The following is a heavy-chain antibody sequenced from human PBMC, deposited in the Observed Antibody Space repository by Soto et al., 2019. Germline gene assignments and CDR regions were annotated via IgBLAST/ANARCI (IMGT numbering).Heavy chain of an antibody. D-gene: IGHD6-13*01. V-gene: IGHV1-69*13. Sequence: GAPGKGSCQASGGTLSRYRINWVGQAPGQGLEWVGGIVPIYRTADYAQKFQGRVTITADESARTAYMELRSLRSEDTAMYYCVRDSGAKLSSSWGQGTLVTVSS. CDR2: IVPIYRTA. CDR3: VRDSGAKLSSS. CDR1: GGTLSRYR. J-gene: IGHJ4*02.